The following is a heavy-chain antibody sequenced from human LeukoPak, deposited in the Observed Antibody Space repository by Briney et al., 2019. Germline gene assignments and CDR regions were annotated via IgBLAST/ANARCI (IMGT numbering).Heavy chain of an antibody. D-gene: IGHD3-3*01. CDR3: AKVQFQGAIFWSAFDI. V-gene: IGHV3-23*01. CDR2: ISGSGGST. CDR1: GFTFSSYA. J-gene: IGHJ3*02. Sequence: PGGSLRLSCAASGFTFSSYAMSWVRQAPGKGLEWVSAISGSGGSTYYADSVKGRFTISRDNSKNTLYLQMNSLRAEDTAVYYCAKVQFQGAIFWSAFDIWGQGTMVTVSS.